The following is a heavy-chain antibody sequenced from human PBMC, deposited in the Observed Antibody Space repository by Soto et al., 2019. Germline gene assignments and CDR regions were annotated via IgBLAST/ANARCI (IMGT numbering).Heavy chain of an antibody. CDR1: GGSISSGYYS. J-gene: IGHJ6*02. Sequence: PSETLSLTCSVSGGSISSGYYSWSWIRQPPGKXLXWXXXVXSXGXNXXXXSLKSRLIISIDTSKNQFSLKVGSVTAADTAVYYCASSSLYGMDVWGQGTTVTVSS. V-gene: IGHV4-30-4*01. CDR2: VXSXGXN. CDR3: ASSSLYGMDV.